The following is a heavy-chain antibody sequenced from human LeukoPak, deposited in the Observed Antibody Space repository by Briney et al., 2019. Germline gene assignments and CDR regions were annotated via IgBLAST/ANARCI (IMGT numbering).Heavy chain of an antibody. CDR3: ARDNYPIFGVVLTLSY. CDR1: GGTFSSYA. V-gene: IGHV1-69*05. J-gene: IGHJ4*02. Sequence: ASVKVSCKASGGTFSSYASSWVRQAPGQGLEWMGGIIPTFGTAYYRRKFQACVTITTDEPTSTAHMERSSPRSEDTAVYYCARDNYPIFGVVLTLSYWGQGTLVTVSS. D-gene: IGHD3-3*01. CDR2: IIPTFGTA.